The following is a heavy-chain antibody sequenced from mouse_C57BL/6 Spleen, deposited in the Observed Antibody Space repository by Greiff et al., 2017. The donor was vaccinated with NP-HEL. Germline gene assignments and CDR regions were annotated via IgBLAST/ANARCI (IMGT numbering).Heavy chain of an antibody. CDR3: ARTAQAPYYCDY. Sequence: QVHVKQSGAELVRPGTSVKMSCKASGYTFTNYWIGWAKQRPGHGLEWIGDIYPGGGYTNYNEKFKGKATLTADKSSSTAYMQFSSLTSEDSAIYYGARTAQAPYYCDYWGQGTTLTVSS. CDR1: GYTFTNYW. J-gene: IGHJ2*01. V-gene: IGHV1-63*01. CDR2: IYPGGGYT. D-gene: IGHD3-2*02.